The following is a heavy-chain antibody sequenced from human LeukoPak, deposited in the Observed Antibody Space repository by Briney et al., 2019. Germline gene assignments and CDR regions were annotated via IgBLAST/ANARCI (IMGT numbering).Heavy chain of an antibody. J-gene: IGHJ3*02. CDR3: ARDRGSSWYTGDIDAFDI. V-gene: IGHV1-2*02. CDR2: INPNSGGT. D-gene: IGHD6-13*01. Sequence: GASVKVSCKASGYTFTGYYMHWVRQAPGQGLEWMGWINPNSGGTNYAQKFQGRVTMTRDTSISTAYMELSRLRSDDTAVYYCARDRGSSWYTGDIDAFDIWGQGTMVTVSS. CDR1: GYTFTGYY.